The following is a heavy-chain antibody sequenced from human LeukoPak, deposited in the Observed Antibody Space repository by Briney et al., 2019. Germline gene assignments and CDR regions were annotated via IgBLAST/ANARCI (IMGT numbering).Heavy chain of an antibody. CDR1: GYTFTSYY. CDR3: ARVPIPEVLWFGEEQGGYYYYYMDV. CDR2: ISGYNGKT. J-gene: IGHJ6*03. V-gene: IGHV1-18*04. Sequence: ASVKVSCKASGYTFTSYYMHWVRQAPGQGVEWMGWISGYNGKTNYAQKLQGRVTMTTDTSTSTAYMELRSLRSDDTAMYYCARVPIPEVLWFGEEQGGYYYYYMDVWGKGTTVTISS. D-gene: IGHD3-10*01.